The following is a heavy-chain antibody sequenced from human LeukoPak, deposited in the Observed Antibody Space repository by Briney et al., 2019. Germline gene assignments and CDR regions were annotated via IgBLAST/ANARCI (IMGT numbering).Heavy chain of an antibody. CDR2: ISDSGST. CDR1: GVSISTFY. J-gene: IGHJ5*02. D-gene: IGHD2-15*01. Sequence: SETLSLTCTVSGVSISTFYWSWIRQPPGEGLEWIGYISDSGSTNYNPSLQSRITISVDTSKNQFSLKLSSVTAADTAVYYCAREGYCSGGSCYSGNWFDPWGQGTLVTVSS. CDR3: AREGYCSGGSCYSGNWFDP. V-gene: IGHV4-59*12.